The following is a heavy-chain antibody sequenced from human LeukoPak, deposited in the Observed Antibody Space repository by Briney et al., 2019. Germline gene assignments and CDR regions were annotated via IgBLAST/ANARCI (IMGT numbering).Heavy chain of an antibody. CDR1: GFTFSSYA. CDR2: ISSNGGST. Sequence: PGGSLRLSCAASGFTFSSYAMHWVRQALGKGLESVSAISSNGGSTYYANSVKGRFTISRDNSKNTLYLQMGSLRAEDMAVYYCARDEWSGYYMFDPWGQGTLVTVSS. CDR3: ARDEWSGYYMFDP. J-gene: IGHJ5*02. V-gene: IGHV3-64*01. D-gene: IGHD3-3*01.